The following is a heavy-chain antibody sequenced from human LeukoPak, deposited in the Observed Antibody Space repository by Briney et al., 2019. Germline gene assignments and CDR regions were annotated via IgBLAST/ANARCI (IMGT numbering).Heavy chain of an antibody. D-gene: IGHD5-24*01. CDR2: IYTGGST. J-gene: IGHJ3*02. V-gene: IGHV3-53*01. CDR1: GFTVSSNH. Sequence: GGSLRLSCAASGFTVSSNHMSWVRQAPGKGLEWVSVIYTGGSTSYADSVKGRYTISRDTSKNTLYLQINSLRAEDTAVYYCARRDVYNAFDIWGQGTMVTVSS. CDR3: ARRDVYNAFDI.